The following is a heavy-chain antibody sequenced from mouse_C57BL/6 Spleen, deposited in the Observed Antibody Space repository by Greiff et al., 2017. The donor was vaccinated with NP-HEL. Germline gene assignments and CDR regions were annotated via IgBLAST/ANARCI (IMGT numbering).Heavy chain of an antibody. CDR1: GYTFTSYW. V-gene: IGHV1-59*01. D-gene: IGHD1-1*01. Sequence: QVQLQQPGAELVRPGTSVKLSCKASGYTFTSYWMHWVKQRPGKGLEWIGVIDPSDSYTKYNPKFKGKATLTVDTSSSTAYMQLSSLTSEDSAVYYCAIGTTVVDAMDDWGQGTSVTVSS. J-gene: IGHJ4*01. CDR3: AIGTTVVDAMDD. CDR2: IDPSDSYT.